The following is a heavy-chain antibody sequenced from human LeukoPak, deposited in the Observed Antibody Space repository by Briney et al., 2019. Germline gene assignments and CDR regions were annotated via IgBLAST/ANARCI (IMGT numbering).Heavy chain of an antibody. Sequence: GGSLRLSCAASGFTFSSYWMHWVRQAPGKGLVWLSRINSDGSSTSYADSVKGRFTISRDNAKNTLYLQMNSLRAEDAAVYYCASALSWYGSPYDYWGEGTLVTVSS. V-gene: IGHV3-74*01. J-gene: IGHJ4*02. CDR2: INSDGSST. D-gene: IGHD3-10*01. CDR1: GFTFSSYW. CDR3: ASALSWYGSPYDY.